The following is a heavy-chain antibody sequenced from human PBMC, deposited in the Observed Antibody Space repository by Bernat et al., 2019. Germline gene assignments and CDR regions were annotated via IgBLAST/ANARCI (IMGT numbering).Heavy chain of an antibody. D-gene: IGHD4-17*01. CDR2: IYSGGST. V-gene: IGHV3-53*01. J-gene: IGHJ2*01. Sequence: EVQLVESGGGLIQPGGSLRLSCAASGFTVSSNDMSWVRQAPGKGLDWVSVIYSGGSTYYADSVKGRFTISRDNSKNTLYLQMNSLRAEDTAVYYCGRATVTGYRYFGLWGRGTLVTVSS. CDR1: GFTVSSND. CDR3: GRATVTGYRYFGL.